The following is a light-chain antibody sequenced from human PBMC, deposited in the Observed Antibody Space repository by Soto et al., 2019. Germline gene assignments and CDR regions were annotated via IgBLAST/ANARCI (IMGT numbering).Light chain of an antibody. J-gene: IGLJ1*01. V-gene: IGLV2-14*03. CDR3: CSYTSSSTPWV. CDR2: DVS. CDR1: SSDVGGYNY. Sequence: QSALTQPASVSGSPGQSITISCTGTSSDVGGYNYVSWYQQHPGKAPKHMIYDVSDRPSGVSNRFSASKSGNTASLTISGLQAEDEADYYCCSYTSSSTPWVFGTGTKVTVL.